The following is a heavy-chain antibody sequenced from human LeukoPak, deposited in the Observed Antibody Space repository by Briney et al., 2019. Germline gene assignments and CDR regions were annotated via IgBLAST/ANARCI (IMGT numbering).Heavy chain of an antibody. CDR1: GGSISNYF. J-gene: IGHJ5*02. V-gene: IGHV4-4*09. Sequence: SETLPLTCTVSGGSISNYFWSWIRQPPGKGLEWIGYIYSSGSTNYSPSLKSRVTISVDTSKSQFSLKLSSLTAADTAVYYCARLKDWFDPWGQGTLVTVSS. CDR3: ARLKDWFDP. CDR2: IYSSGST.